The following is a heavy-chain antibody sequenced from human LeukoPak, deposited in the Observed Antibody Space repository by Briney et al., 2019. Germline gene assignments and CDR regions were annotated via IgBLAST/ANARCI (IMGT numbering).Heavy chain of an antibody. V-gene: IGHV1-69*05. J-gene: IGHJ6*03. Sequence: SVKVSCKASGGTFSSYAISWVRQAPGQGLEWMGGIIPIFGTADYAQKFQGRVTITTDESTSTAYMELSSLRSEDTAVYYCARGPPRIVGATGAGFYYYMDVWGKGTTVTVSS. CDR2: IIPIFGTA. D-gene: IGHD1-26*01. CDR1: GGTFSSYA. CDR3: ARGPPRIVGATGAGFYYYMDV.